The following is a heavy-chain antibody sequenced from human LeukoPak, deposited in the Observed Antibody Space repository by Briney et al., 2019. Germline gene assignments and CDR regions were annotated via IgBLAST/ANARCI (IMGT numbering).Heavy chain of an antibody. CDR1: GFTFSSYA. V-gene: IGHV3-7*01. Sequence: PGGSLRLSCAASGFTFSSYAMSWVRQAPGKGLEWVASIKEDGSEKYYVDSVKGRFTISRDSSKNTLYLQMNSLRPEDTAVYYCARARPSMWIDYWGQGTLVTVSS. J-gene: IGHJ4*02. CDR3: ARARPSMWIDY. CDR2: IKEDGSEK. D-gene: IGHD5-12*01.